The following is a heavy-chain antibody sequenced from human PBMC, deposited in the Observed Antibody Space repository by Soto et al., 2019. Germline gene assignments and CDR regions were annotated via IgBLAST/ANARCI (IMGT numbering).Heavy chain of an antibody. Sequence: PSETLSLTCAVYGGSFSGYYWSWIRQPPGKGLEWIGEINHSGSTNYNPSLKSRVTISVDTSKNQFSLKLSSVTAADTAVYYCARGSITMVRGVIITDCYYYGMDGWGQGTTVT. J-gene: IGHJ6*02. V-gene: IGHV4-34*01. D-gene: IGHD3-10*01. CDR2: INHSGST. CDR3: ARGSITMVRGVIITDCYYYGMDG. CDR1: GGSFSGYY.